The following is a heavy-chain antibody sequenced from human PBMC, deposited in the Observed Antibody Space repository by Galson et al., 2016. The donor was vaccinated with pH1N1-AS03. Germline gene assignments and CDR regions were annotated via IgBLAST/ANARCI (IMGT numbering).Heavy chain of an antibody. Sequence: SLRLSCAASGFTVSTNYMTWVRQAPGKGLEWISVIYAGGGTHYADSVKGRFTISNDNYRNTVYLQMNSLRAEATAVYYCARDTAHYGMDVWGQGTTVTVSS. CDR2: IYAGGGT. CDR1: GFTVSTNY. J-gene: IGHJ6*02. V-gene: IGHV3-53*01. CDR3: ARDTAHYGMDV.